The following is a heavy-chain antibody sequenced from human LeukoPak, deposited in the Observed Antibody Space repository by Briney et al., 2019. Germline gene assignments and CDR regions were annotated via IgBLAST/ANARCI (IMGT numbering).Heavy chain of an antibody. D-gene: IGHD6-6*01. CDR1: GGSISSGSYY. CDR3: ARDYLYSSSHGNYYYMDV. V-gene: IGHV4-61*02. Sequence: PSQTLSLTCTVSGGSISSGSYYWSWIRQPAGKGLEWIGRIYTSASTNYNPSLKSRVTISVDTSKNQFSLKLSSVTAADTAVYYCARDYLYSSSHGNYYYMDVWGKGTTVTVSS. J-gene: IGHJ6*03. CDR2: IYTSAST.